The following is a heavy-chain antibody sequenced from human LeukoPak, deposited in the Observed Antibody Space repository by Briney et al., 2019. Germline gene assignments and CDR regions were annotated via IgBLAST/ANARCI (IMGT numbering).Heavy chain of an antibody. CDR1: GFTFSDYY. D-gene: IGHD1-1*01. Sequence: PGGSLRLSCAASGFTFSDYYMSWIRQAPGKGLEWVSYISSSSSYTNYADSVEGRFTISKDNAKNSLYLQMNSLRAEDTAVYYCARNQERDWNPDYWGQGTLVTVSS. V-gene: IGHV3-11*06. J-gene: IGHJ4*02. CDR3: ARNQERDWNPDY. CDR2: ISSSSSYT.